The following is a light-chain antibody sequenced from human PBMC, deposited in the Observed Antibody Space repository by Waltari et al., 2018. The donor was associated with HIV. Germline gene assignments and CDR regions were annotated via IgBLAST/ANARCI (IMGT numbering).Light chain of an antibody. V-gene: IGKV1D-12*01. J-gene: IGKJ5*01. Sequence: DIHLTQSPSSVSASVGDRVTITCRASQGISSCLAWYQQKPGKAPNLLIYAASTLQSGVPSRFSGSISGTDFTLTINSLQPEDFATYYCQQADSFPITFGQGTRLDLK. CDR2: AAS. CDR3: QQADSFPIT. CDR1: QGISSC.